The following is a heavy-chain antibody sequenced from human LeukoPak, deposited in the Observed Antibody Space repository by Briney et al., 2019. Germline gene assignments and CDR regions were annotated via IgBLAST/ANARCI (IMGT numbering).Heavy chain of an antibody. Sequence: ASVKVSCKASGYTFTSYGISWVRQAPGQGLEWMGWISAYNGNTNYAQKLQGRVTMTTDTSTSTAYMELRSLRSDDTAVYYCARGGHYDFWSGYYSPPDHANVYWGQGTLVTVSS. J-gene: IGHJ4*02. CDR3: ARGGHYDFWSGYYSPPDHANVY. V-gene: IGHV1-18*01. CDR2: ISAYNGNT. D-gene: IGHD3-3*01. CDR1: GYTFTSYG.